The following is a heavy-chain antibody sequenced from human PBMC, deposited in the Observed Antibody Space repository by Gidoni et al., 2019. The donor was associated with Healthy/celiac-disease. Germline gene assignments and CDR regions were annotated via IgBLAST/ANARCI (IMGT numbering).Heavy chain of an antibody. Sequence: QLQLVESGGGVVQPGRSLRLSCAASGFTFSSYAMHWVRQAPGKGLEWVAVISYDGSNKYYADSVKGRFTISRDNSKNTLYLQMNSLRAEDTAVYYCARGMNLFSSSGYSDAFDIWGQGTMVTVSS. CDR3: ARGMNLFSSSGYSDAFDI. CDR1: GFTFSSYA. J-gene: IGHJ3*02. V-gene: IGHV3-30-3*01. D-gene: IGHD3-22*01. CDR2: ISYDGSNK.